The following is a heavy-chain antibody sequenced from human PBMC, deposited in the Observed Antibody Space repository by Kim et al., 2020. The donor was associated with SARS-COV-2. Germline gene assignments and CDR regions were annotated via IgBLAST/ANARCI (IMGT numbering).Heavy chain of an antibody. CDR3: AKSGTTRVRVVYSHGMDV. J-gene: IGHJ6*02. V-gene: IGHV3-30*02. Sequence: KGRFTISRDNSKNTLYLQMNSLRPGDTAVYYCAKSGTTRVRVVYSHGMDVWGQGTTVTVSS. D-gene: IGHD3-10*01.